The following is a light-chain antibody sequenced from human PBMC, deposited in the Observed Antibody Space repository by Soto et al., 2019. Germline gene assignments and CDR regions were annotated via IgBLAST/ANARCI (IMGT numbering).Light chain of an antibody. CDR1: QTISSW. CDR3: QHYKPYSEA. V-gene: IGKV1-5*03. CDR2: KAS. Sequence: DIQMTQSPSTLSGSVGDRVTITCRASQTISSWLAWYQQKPGKAPKLLIYKASNLKSPAPSRFRGTGSGTEFTLTIRRPNPDDFETYQCQHYKPYSEAFGEGTKVDIK. J-gene: IGKJ1*01.